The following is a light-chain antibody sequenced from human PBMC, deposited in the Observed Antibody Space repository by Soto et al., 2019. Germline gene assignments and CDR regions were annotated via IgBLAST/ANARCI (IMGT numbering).Light chain of an antibody. J-gene: IGKJ1*01. Sequence: DIHLTQSPSTLSASVGDRVTITCRASQSISILLAWYQQKPGKAPNLLIYATSTLGTGVSSRFSGSGSGTEFTLNISSLQPDDSATYYCQHCNDFSWTFGQGTKVEIK. V-gene: IGKV1-5*03. CDR3: QHCNDFSWT. CDR2: ATS. CDR1: QSISIL.